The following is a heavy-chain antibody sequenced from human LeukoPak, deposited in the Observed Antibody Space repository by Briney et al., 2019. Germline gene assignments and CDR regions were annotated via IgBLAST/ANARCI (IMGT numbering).Heavy chain of an antibody. CDR2: IIPILGTP. D-gene: IGHD5/OR15-5a*01. Sequence: GASVTVSCKASGGTFSTYTINWVRQAPGQGIEWMGGIIPILGTPNYAQKFQGSVTLTADESTSTAYMELHSLKSEDTAVYYCARGMSTISHWFFDRWGHGTRGTVS. V-gene: IGHV1-69*13. J-gene: IGHJ2*01. CDR3: ARGMSTISHWFFDR. CDR1: GGTFSTYT.